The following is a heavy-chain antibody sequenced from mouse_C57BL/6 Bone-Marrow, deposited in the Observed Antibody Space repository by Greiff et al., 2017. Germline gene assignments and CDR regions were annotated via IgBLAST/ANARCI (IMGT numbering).Heavy chain of an antibody. J-gene: IGHJ2*01. CDR2: IDPENGDT. Sequence: VQLKQSGAELVRPGASVKLSCTASGFNIKDDYMHWVKQRPEQGLEWIGWIDPENGDTEDASKFQGKATITADTSSNTAYLQLSSLTSEDTAVYYCTHYYYGSYYFDYWGQGTTLTVSS. CDR3: THYYYGSYYFDY. V-gene: IGHV14-4*01. D-gene: IGHD1-1*01. CDR1: GFNIKDDY.